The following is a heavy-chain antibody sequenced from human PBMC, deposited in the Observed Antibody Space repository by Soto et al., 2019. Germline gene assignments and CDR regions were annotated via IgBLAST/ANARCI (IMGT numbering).Heavy chain of an antibody. CDR2: IYYSGST. CDR3: AGDYSSSWDYYGMDV. Sequence: SETLSLTCTVSGGSISSYYWSWIRQPPGKGLEWIGYIYYSGSTNYNPSLKSRVTISVDTSKNQFSLKLSSVTAADTAVYYCAGDYSSSWDYYGMDVWGQGTTVTVSS. D-gene: IGHD6-13*01. V-gene: IGHV4-59*01. CDR1: GGSISSYY. J-gene: IGHJ6*02.